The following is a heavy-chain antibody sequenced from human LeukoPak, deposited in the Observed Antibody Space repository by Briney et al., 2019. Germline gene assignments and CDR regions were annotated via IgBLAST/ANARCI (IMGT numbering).Heavy chain of an antibody. D-gene: IGHD5-24*01. CDR3: ARGAARRDGYK. V-gene: IGHV4-34*01. Sequence: SETLSLTCVVYGGSFSGDYWSWIRQSPGKGLEWIGEINHSGSTNYNPSLKSRVTISVDTSKNQFSLKLSSVTAADTAVYYCARGAARRDGYKWGQGTLVTVSS. CDR2: INHSGST. J-gene: IGHJ4*02. CDR1: GGSFSGDY.